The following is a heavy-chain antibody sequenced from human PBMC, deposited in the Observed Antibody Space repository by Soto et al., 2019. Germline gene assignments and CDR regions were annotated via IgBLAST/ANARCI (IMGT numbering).Heavy chain of an antibody. CDR3: ATEENFNFPGTLPSQ. Sequence: ASVKVACTVSGYTLTELSMHWVRQAPGKGLEWMGGFDPEDGETIYAQKFQGRVTMTEDTSTDTAYMELSSLRSEDTAVYYCATEENFNFPGTLPSQWGQGTLVTVSS. CDR1: GYTLTELS. V-gene: IGHV1-24*01. D-gene: IGHD3-16*01. CDR2: FDPEDGET. J-gene: IGHJ4*02.